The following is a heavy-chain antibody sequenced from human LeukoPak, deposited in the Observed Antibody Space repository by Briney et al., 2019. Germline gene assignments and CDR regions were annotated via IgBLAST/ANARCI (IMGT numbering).Heavy chain of an antibody. D-gene: IGHD3-3*01. CDR2: ISYDGSNK. V-gene: IGHV3-30-3*01. CDR3: ARDGLRFLEWTQPDTSDAFDI. CDR1: GFTFSSYA. Sequence: GGSLRLSCAASGFTFSSYAMHWVRQAPGEGLEWVAVISYDGSNKYYADSVKGRFTISRDNSKNTLYLQMNSLRAEDTAVYYCARDGLRFLEWTQPDTSDAFDIWGQGTMVTVSS. J-gene: IGHJ3*02.